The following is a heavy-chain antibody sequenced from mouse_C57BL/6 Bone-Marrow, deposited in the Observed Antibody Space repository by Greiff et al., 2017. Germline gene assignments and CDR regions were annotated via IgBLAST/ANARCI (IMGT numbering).Heavy chain of an antibody. Sequence: EVQLQESGPELVKPGASVKISCKASGYTFTDYHMNWVKQSHGKSLEWIGDINPNNGGTSYNQKFKGKATLTVDKSSSTAYMELRSLTSEDSAVYYCARTGWDDYFDYWGQGTTLTVSS. J-gene: IGHJ2*01. CDR1: GYTFTDYH. CDR2: INPNNGGT. V-gene: IGHV1-26*01. CDR3: ARTGWDDYFDY. D-gene: IGHD4-1*01.